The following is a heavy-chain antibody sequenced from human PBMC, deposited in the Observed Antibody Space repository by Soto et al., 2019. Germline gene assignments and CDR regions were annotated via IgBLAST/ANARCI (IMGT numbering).Heavy chain of an antibody. CDR2: ISGSGDRT. CDR1: GITISNYP. CDR3: VQDDGGYPSTEPH. D-gene: IGHD3-22*01. J-gene: IGHJ4*02. V-gene: IGHV3-23*01. Sequence: EVQLLESGGGLVQPGGSLRLSCAASGITISNYPMSWVRQAPGKGLDWVSGISGSGDRTYYADSAKGRFTISKDISRKSLSLQLDSLGVEDTAVYFCVQDDGGYPSTEPHWGQGTLVTVSS.